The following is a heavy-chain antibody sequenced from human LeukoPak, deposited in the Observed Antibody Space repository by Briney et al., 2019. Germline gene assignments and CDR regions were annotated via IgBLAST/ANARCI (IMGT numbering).Heavy chain of an antibody. CDR3: AKDTGRIAAADLDY. J-gene: IGHJ4*02. Sequence: PGRSLRLSCAASGFTFSSYGMHWVRQAPGKGLEWVAVISYDGSNKYYADSVKGRFTISRDNSKNTLYLQMNSLRAEDTAVYYCAKDTGRIAAADLDYWGQGTLVTVSS. D-gene: IGHD6-13*01. V-gene: IGHV3-30*18. CDR1: GFTFSSYG. CDR2: ISYDGSNK.